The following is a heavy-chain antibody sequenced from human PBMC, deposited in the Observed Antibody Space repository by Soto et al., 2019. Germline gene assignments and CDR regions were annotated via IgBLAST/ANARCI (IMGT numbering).Heavy chain of an antibody. CDR1: GFTFSSYG. V-gene: IGHV3-30*18. Sequence: QVQLVESGGGVVQPGRSLRLSCAASGFTFSSYGMHWVRQAPGKGLEWVAVISYDGSNKYYADSVKGRFTISRDNSKNTLYLQMNSLRAEDTAVYYCAKSQAQVVPAAPPYYYYGMDVWGQGTTVTVSS. D-gene: IGHD2-2*01. J-gene: IGHJ6*02. CDR3: AKSQAQVVPAAPPYYYYGMDV. CDR2: ISYDGSNK.